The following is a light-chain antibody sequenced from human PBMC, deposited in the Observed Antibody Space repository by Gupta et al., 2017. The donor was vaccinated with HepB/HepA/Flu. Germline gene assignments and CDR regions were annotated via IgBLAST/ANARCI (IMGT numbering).Light chain of an antibody. V-gene: IGLV2-23*02. CDR1: SSDVGSYNL. Sequence: QSALTQPASVSGSPGQSHTISCTGTSSDVGSYNLVSWYQQHPGKAPKLMIYEVSKRPSGVSNRFSGSKSGNTASLTISGLQAEDEADYYCCSYAGSSTFVFGGGTKLTVL. CDR2: EVS. J-gene: IGLJ2*01. CDR3: CSYAGSSTFV.